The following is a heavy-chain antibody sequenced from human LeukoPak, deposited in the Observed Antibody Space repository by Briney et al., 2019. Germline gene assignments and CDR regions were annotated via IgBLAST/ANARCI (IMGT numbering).Heavy chain of an antibody. D-gene: IGHD6-13*01. CDR3: AKSTGYSTTGRDFDS. CDR2: ISGSGGST. J-gene: IGHJ4*02. V-gene: IGHV3-23*01. Sequence: GGSLRLSCTASGFTFTDVWMSWVRQVPGKGLEWVSAISGSGGSTYYADSVKGRFTISGDNSKNTLYLQLSSLRAEDTAVYYCAKSTGYSTTGRDFDSWGRGTLVTVSS. CDR1: GFTFTDVW.